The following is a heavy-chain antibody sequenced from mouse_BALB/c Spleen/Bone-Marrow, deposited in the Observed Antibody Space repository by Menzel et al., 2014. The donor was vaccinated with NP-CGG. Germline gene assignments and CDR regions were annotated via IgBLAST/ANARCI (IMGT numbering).Heavy chain of an antibody. CDR2: IYPGSGST. J-gene: IGHJ4*01. V-gene: IGHV1S22*01. Sequence: LQQSGSELVRPGASVKLSCKASGYTFTSYWMHWVKQRPGQGLEWIGNIYPGSGSTNYDEKFKSKATLTVDTPSSTAYMQLSSLTSEDSAVYYCTRRGGNYGAMDYWGQGTSVTVSS. D-gene: IGHD2-1*01. CDR3: TRRGGNYGAMDY. CDR1: GYTFTSYW.